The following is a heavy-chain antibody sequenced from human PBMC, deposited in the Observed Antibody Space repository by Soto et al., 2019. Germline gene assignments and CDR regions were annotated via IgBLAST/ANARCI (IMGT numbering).Heavy chain of an antibody. CDR1: GGSISSYY. V-gene: IGHV4-4*07. CDR2: IYTSGST. J-gene: IGHJ5*02. CDR3: ARDIVCSGGSCSWFWFDP. D-gene: IGHD2-15*01. Sequence: SETLSLTCTVSGGSISSYYWSWIRQLAGKGLEWIGRIYTSGSTNYNPSLKSRVTMSVDTSKNQFSLKLSSVTAADTAVYYCARDIVCSGGSCSWFWFDPWGQGTLVTVSS.